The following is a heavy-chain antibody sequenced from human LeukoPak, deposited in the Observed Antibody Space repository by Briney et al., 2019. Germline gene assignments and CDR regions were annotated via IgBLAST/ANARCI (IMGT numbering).Heavy chain of an antibody. V-gene: IGHV3-53*01. CDR2: IYSGGST. CDR3: ARGGTGYFVDY. J-gene: IGHJ4*02. CDR1: GFTVSSNY. Sequence: GGSLRLSCAASGFTVSSNYMSWVRQAPGKGLEWVSVIYSGGSTYYADSVKGRFTISRDNSKNMVYVQMNSLRGEDTAVYFCARGGTGYFVDYWGQGTLVTVSS. D-gene: IGHD2-8*02.